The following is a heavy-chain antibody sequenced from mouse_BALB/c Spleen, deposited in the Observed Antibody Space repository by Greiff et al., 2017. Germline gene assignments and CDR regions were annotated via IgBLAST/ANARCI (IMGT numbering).Heavy chain of an antibody. V-gene: IGHV14-3*02. CDR2: IDPANGNT. Sequence: EVKLVESGAELVKPGASVKLSCTASGFNIKDTYMHWVKQRPEQGLEWIGRIDPANGNTKYDPKFPGKATITADTSSNTAYLQLSSLTSEDTAVYYCARYYGPIYYAMDYWGQGTSVTVSS. CDR1: GFNIKDTY. J-gene: IGHJ4*01. D-gene: IGHD1-2*01. CDR3: ARYYGPIYYAMDY.